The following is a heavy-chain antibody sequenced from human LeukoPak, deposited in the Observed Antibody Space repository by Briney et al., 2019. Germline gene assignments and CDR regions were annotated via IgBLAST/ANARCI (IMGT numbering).Heavy chain of an antibody. D-gene: IGHD3-3*01. CDR2: ISDTGKVV. J-gene: IGHJ4*02. V-gene: IGHV3-23*01. CDR1: GFNFGDFA. Sequence: GGSLRLSCIGSGFNFGDFAMSWVRQVPGRSPEFVSSISDTGKVVFYRDSVRGRATVSRDNSRSTLYLQLSDVRGDDTAVYYCDNGEWWGPGTQVGVSS. CDR3: DNGEW.